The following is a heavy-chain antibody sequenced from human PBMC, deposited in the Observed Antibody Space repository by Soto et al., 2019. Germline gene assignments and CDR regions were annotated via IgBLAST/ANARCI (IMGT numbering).Heavy chain of an antibody. Sequence: EVHLLESGGGLVQPGGSLRLSCAASGFTFSTFAMAWVRQAPGKGLEWVSGISDSGGTRDYADSVKGRFTISRDNSKNTLYLQMNSLRADDAAVYFCANIEYSRSSLSGIAAYWGQGTLVTVSS. V-gene: IGHV3-23*01. CDR2: ISDSGGTR. CDR1: GFTFSTFA. D-gene: IGHD6-6*01. J-gene: IGHJ4*02. CDR3: ANIEYSRSSLSGIAAY.